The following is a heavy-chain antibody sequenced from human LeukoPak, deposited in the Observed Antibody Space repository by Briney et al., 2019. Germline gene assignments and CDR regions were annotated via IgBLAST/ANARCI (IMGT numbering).Heavy chain of an antibody. J-gene: IGHJ4*02. CDR1: GFTFSSYS. CDR2: ISSSSSYT. V-gene: IGHV3-21*05. D-gene: IGHD6-19*01. CDR3: ARVGSDWYFDY. Sequence: PGGSLRLSCAASGFTFSSYSMNWVRQAPGKGLEWVSYISSSSSYTNYADSVKGRFTISRDNAKSSLFLQMNSLRAEDTGVYYCARVGSDWYFDYWGQGALVTVSS.